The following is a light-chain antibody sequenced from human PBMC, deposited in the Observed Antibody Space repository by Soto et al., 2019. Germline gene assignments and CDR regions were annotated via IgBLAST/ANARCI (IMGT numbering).Light chain of an antibody. CDR2: AAS. CDR3: QQSYSTPYS. Sequence: DIQMTQSPSSLSASVGDRVTITCRASQSISSYLNWYQQKPGKAPKLLIYAASSLQSGFPSTSCGSGSGTDFTLTIISLQPEDVATYYCQQSYSTPYSFGQGTKLEIK. J-gene: IGKJ2*01. CDR1: QSISSY. V-gene: IGKV1-39*01.